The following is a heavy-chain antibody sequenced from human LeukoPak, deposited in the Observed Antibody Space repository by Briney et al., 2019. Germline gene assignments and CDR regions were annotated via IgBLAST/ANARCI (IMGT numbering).Heavy chain of an antibody. CDR2: IIPISGTA. Sequence: SVKVSCKASGGTFSSYAISWVRQAPGQGLEWMGGIIPISGTANYAQKFQGRVTITADESTSTAYMELSSLRSEDTAVYYCASTVVNWFDPWGQGTLVTVSS. J-gene: IGHJ5*02. CDR1: GGTFSSYA. V-gene: IGHV1-69*13. D-gene: IGHD4-11*01. CDR3: ASTVVNWFDP.